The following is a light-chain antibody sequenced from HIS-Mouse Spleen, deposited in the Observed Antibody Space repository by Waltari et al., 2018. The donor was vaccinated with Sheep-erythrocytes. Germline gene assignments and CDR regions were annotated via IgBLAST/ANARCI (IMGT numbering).Light chain of an antibody. CDR2: NAS. Sequence: DIQLTQSPSTLSASVGDRVTITCRASQSISSCLAWYQQKPGKAPKLLIYNASTLESGVPSRFSGSGSGTEFTLTISSLQPDDFATYYCQQHNSYSVTFGGGTKVEIK. CDR3: QQHNSYSVT. CDR1: QSISSC. V-gene: IGKV1-5*03. J-gene: IGKJ4*01.